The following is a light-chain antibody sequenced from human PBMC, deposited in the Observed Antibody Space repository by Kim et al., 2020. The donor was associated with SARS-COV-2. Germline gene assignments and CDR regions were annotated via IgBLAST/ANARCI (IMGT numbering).Light chain of an antibody. CDR1: SSNIGSNY. J-gene: IGLJ2*01. V-gene: IGLV1-47*01. Sequence: GRGVTISCSGSSSNIGSNYVYWYQQLPGTAPKLLIYRNNQRPSWVPDRFSGSKSGTSASLAISGLRSEDEADYYCAAWDDSLSGVVFGGGTQLTVL. CDR3: AAWDDSLSGVV. CDR2: RNN.